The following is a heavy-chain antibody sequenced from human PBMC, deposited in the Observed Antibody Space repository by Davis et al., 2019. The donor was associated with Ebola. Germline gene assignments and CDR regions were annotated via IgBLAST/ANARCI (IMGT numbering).Heavy chain of an antibody. V-gene: IGHV4-4*07. Sequence: PGGSLRLSCTVSGGSISSHYWSWIRQPAGKGLEWIGHIYTSGSTNYNPSLKSRVTISVDTSKNQFSLKLSSVTAADTAVYYCARENRYYYDSSGLDYWGQGTLVTVSS. J-gene: IGHJ4*02. CDR3: ARENRYYYDSSGLDY. CDR1: GGSISSHY. CDR2: IYTSGST. D-gene: IGHD3-22*01.